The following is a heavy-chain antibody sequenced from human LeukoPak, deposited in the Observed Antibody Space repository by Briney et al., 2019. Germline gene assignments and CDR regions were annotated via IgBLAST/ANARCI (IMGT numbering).Heavy chain of an antibody. J-gene: IGHJ5*02. Sequence: GGSLRLSCAASGFTCSSYAMSWVRQAPGKGLEGVSAISGSGGSTYYADSVKGWFTISRDNSKNTLYLQMNSLRAEDTAVYYCAKDPYSGNELNWFDPWGQGTLVTVSS. CDR3: AKDPYSGNELNWFDP. CDR1: GFTCSSYA. V-gene: IGHV3-23*01. CDR2: ISGSGGST. D-gene: IGHD1-26*01.